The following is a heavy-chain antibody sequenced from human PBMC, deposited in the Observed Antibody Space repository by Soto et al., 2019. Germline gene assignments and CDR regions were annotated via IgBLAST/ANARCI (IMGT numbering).Heavy chain of an antibody. Sequence: QVQLQESARGLVKPSQTLSLTCTVSGGSISSGGYYWSWIRQHPGKGLEWIGYIYYSGSTYYNPSLKSRVIISVDTSKNQFSLKLSSVTAADTAVYYCARGGRRSPGMDVWGQGTTVTVSS. CDR1: GGSISSGGYY. CDR2: IYYSGST. V-gene: IGHV4-31*03. J-gene: IGHJ6*02. CDR3: ARGGRRSPGMDV.